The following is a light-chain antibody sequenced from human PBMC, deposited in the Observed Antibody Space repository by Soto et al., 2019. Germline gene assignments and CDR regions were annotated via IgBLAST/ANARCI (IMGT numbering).Light chain of an antibody. V-gene: IGLV1-40*01. CDR3: QSYDSSLRSYV. CDR1: SSNFGTGYD. Sequence: QSVLTQPPSVSGAPGQRVTISCTGSSSNFGTGYDVHWYQHLPGTAPKLLIYGNNNRPSGVPDRFSGSKSGTSASLAITGLQAGDEADYFCQSYDSSLRSYVFGTGTKVT. CDR2: GNN. J-gene: IGLJ1*01.